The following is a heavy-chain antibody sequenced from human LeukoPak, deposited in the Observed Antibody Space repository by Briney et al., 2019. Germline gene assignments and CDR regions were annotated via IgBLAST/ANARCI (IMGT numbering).Heavy chain of an antibody. V-gene: IGHV4-30-4*01. Sequence: PSETLSLTCTVSGGSISSGDYYWSWIRQPPGKGLEWIGYIYYSGSTYYNPSLKSRVTISVDTSKNQFSLKLSSVTAADTAVYYCARVGTGSSGYSLDYWGQGTLVTVSS. D-gene: IGHD3-22*01. CDR3: ARVGTGSSGYSLDY. CDR2: IYYSGST. CDR1: GGSISSGDYY. J-gene: IGHJ4*02.